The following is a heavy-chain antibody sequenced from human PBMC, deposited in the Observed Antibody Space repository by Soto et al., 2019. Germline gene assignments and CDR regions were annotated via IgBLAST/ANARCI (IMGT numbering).Heavy chain of an antibody. CDR1: GYSFTSYW. Sequence: GESLKISCKGSGYSFTSYWISWVRQMPGKGLEWMGRIDPSDSYTNYSPSFQGHVTISADKSISTAYLQWSSLKASDTAMYYCAREPPVGIFGVAPLYYGMDVWGQGTTVTVSS. V-gene: IGHV5-10-1*01. J-gene: IGHJ6*02. CDR2: IDPSDSYT. D-gene: IGHD3-3*01. CDR3: AREPPVGIFGVAPLYYGMDV.